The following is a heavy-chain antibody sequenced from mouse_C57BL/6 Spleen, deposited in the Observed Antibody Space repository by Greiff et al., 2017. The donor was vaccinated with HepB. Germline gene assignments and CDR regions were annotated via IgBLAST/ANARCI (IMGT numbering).Heavy chain of an antibody. Sequence: EVQLVESGGGLVKPGGSLKLSCAASGFTFSSYAMSWVRQTPEKRLEWVATISDGGSYTYYPDNVKGRFTISRDNAKNNLYLQMSHLKSEDTAMYYCARALITTVRFAYWGQGTLVTVSA. CDR3: ARALITTVRFAY. V-gene: IGHV5-4*01. CDR2: ISDGGSYT. J-gene: IGHJ3*01. CDR1: GFTFSSYA. D-gene: IGHD1-1*01.